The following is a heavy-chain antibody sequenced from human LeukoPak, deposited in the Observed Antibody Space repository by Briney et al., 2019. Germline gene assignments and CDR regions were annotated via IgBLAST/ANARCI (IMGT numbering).Heavy chain of an antibody. D-gene: IGHD2-21*01. CDR1: GFTFDDYG. V-gene: IGHV3-20*04. J-gene: IGHJ3*02. CDR2: INWNGGST. CDR3: ARVSRAVFPGDAFDI. Sequence: GGSLRLSCAASGFTFDDYGMSWVRQAPGKGLEWVSGINWNGGSTGYADSVKGRFTISRDNAKNFLYLQMNSLRAEDTALYYCARVSRAVFPGDAFDIWGQGTMVTVSS.